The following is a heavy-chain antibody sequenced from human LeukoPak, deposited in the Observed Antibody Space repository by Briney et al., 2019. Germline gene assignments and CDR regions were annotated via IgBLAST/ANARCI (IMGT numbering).Heavy chain of an antibody. CDR3: ARDQGVGAQGVDAFDI. CDR1: GGSISSYY. V-gene: IGHV4-59*01. D-gene: IGHD1-26*01. J-gene: IGHJ3*02. CDR2: IYYSGST. Sequence: SETLSLTCTVSGGSISSYYWSWIRQPPGKGLEWIGYIYYSGSTNYNPSLKSRVTISVDTSKNQFSLKLSSVTAADTAVYYCARDQGVGAQGVDAFDIWGQGTMVTVSS.